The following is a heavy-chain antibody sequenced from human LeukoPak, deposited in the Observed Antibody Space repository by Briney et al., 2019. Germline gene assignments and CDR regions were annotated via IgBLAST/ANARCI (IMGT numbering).Heavy chain of an antibody. CDR2: ISAYNGNT. CDR1: GYTFTSYG. CDR3: ARHTDRYCSGSNCYVYYFYGLDV. Sequence: ASVKVSCKASGYTFTSYGISWVRQAPGQGLAWMGWISAYNGNTNYAQKLQGRVTMTTDTSTSTAYMELRSLRSDDTAVYYCARHTDRYCSGSNCYVYYFYGLDVWGQGTTVTVSS. V-gene: IGHV1-18*01. J-gene: IGHJ6*02. D-gene: IGHD2-15*01.